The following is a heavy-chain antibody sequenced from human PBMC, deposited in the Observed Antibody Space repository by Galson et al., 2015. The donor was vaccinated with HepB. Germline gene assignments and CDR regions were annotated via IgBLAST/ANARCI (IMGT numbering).Heavy chain of an antibody. CDR2: IKQDGSEQ. CDR1: GFSFGNYW. J-gene: IGHJ4*02. CDR3: AGDRLHGGAPTLDY. V-gene: IGHV3-7*03. Sequence: SLRLSCAVSGFSFGNYWMTWVRQAPGKGLEWVANIKQDGSEQYYVGSVKGRFTISRDNAKNSLYLQMSSLRAEDTAVYYCAGDRLHGGAPTLDYWGQGALVTVSS. D-gene: IGHD2-21*01.